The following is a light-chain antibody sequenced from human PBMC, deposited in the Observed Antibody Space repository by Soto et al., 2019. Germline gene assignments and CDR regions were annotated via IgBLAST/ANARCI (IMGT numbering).Light chain of an antibody. CDR2: EVR. CDR3: SSFTSKSSLI. J-gene: IGLJ2*01. V-gene: IGLV2-14*01. CDR1: TRDVGGYNL. Sequence: QSALTQPASVSGSPGQSITISCAGTTRDVGGYNLVSWYQQHPGRAPQLILYEVRNRPSGISFRFSGSKSGNTASLTISGLQAEDEADYYCSSFTSKSSLIFGGGTKVTVL.